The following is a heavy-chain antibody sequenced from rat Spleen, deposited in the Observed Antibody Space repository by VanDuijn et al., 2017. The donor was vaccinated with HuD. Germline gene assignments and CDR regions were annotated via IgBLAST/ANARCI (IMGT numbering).Heavy chain of an antibody. CDR1: GFTFSNYD. Sequence: EVQLVESGGGLVQPGRSLKLSCAASGFTFSNYDMAWVRQAPTKGLEWVASISTGGGNTYYRDSVKGRFTISRDNAKSTLYLQMDSLRSEATATYYCARDSNLFMYTTDYYFDYWGQGVMVTVSS. CDR3: ARDSNLFMYTTDYYFDY. CDR2: ISTGGGNT. V-gene: IGHV5S23*01. D-gene: IGHD1-6*01. J-gene: IGHJ2*01.